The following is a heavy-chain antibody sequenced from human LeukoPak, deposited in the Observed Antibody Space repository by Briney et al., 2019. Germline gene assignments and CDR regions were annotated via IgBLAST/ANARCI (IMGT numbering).Heavy chain of an antibody. CDR2: IVPIDDLT. CDR1: GGTFSSYA. J-gene: IGHJ6*03. Sequence: GSSVKVSCKASGGTFSSYAITWVRQAPGQGLEWMGRIVPIDDLTNYAQKFQGRVTITADESTSTAYMELSSLRSEDTAVYYCARGPLGIVVVPAATNYYYYMDVWGKGTTVTVSS. V-gene: IGHV1-69*04. CDR3: ARGPLGIVVVPAATNYYYYMDV. D-gene: IGHD2-2*03.